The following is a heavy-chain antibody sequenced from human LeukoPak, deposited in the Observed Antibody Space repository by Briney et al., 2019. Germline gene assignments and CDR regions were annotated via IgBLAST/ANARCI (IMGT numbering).Heavy chain of an antibody. CDR1: GYSISNGYY. CDR3: ARGVEPTAEYSQH. Sequence: SETLSLTCTVSGYSISNGYYWGWIRQPPGKGLEWIGSVYHSGSTYYNPSLKSRVTISVDTSKNQFSLKLSSVTAADTAVDYCARGVEPTAEYSQHWGQGPLVTVSS. V-gene: IGHV4-38-2*02. CDR2: VYHSGST. D-gene: IGHD1-14*01. J-gene: IGHJ1*01.